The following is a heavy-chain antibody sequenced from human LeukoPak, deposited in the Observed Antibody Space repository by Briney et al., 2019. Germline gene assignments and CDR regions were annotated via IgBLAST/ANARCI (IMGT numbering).Heavy chain of an antibody. CDR1: GFTVSSTY. V-gene: IGHV3-53*01. Sequence: PGGSLRLSCAASGFTVSSTYMTWVRQAPGKGLEWVSVIYTSGRTDYADSVKGRFTASRDNSKNMVYLQMNSLRAEDTAVYYCARNRLRIMGKNSGSYHGYYFDYWGQGTLVTVSS. J-gene: IGHJ4*02. CDR3: ARNRLRIMGKNSGSYHGYYFDY. D-gene: IGHD1-26*01. CDR2: IYTSGRT.